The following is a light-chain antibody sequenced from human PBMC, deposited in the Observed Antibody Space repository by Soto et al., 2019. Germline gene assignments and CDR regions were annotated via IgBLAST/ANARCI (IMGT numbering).Light chain of an antibody. J-gene: IGLJ1*01. V-gene: IGLV2-23*02. CDR3: CSYAGTVAYV. CDR1: GSDVGAYNL. CDR2: EVN. Sequence: SERTRAASGYGVPREWLPIIRNRTGSDVGAYNLVSWYQQHPGKAPKLIICEVNTRPSGISNRFSGSKSGDTASLTISGLQAEDEADYFCCSYAGTVAYVFGTGTKVTVL.